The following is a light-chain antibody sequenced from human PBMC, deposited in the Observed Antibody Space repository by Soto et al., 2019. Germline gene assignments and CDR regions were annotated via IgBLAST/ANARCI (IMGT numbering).Light chain of an antibody. V-gene: IGKV1-33*01. Sequence: SQSAPSVSVSIGVRVCITCQASQDISNYLHWFQQKPGKAPQLLIFDVSNLQTGVPSRFSGGGSGTDLALTISSLEPEDIATYYCQQYDILPRTIGRGTRLEI. CDR1: QDISNY. CDR3: QQYDILPRT. CDR2: DVS. J-gene: IGKJ5*01.